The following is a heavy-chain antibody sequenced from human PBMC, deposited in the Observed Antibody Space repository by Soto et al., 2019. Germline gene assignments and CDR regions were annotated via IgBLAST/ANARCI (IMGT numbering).Heavy chain of an antibody. CDR3: ARTLDSSWYLGVGY. J-gene: IGHJ4*02. D-gene: IGHD6-13*01. CDR1: GGSISSGGYY. CDR2: IYYSGST. V-gene: IGHV4-31*03. Sequence: QVQLQESGPGLVKPSQTLYLTCTVSGGSISSGGYYWSWIRQHPGKGLEWIGYIYYSGSTYYNPSLKSRVTISVDTSKNQYSLKLSSVTAADTAVYYCARTLDSSWYLGVGYWGQGTLVTVSS.